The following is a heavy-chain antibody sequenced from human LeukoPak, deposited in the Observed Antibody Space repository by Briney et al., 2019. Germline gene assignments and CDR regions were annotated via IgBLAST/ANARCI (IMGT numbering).Heavy chain of an antibody. CDR2: IYSGGST. Sequence: GGSLRLSCAASGFTVSSNYMSWVRQAPGKGLEWVSVIYSGGSTYYADSVKGRFTISRDNSKNTLYLQMNSLRAEDTAVYYCASNCGYRTITMIVVVISKYFDYWGQGTLVTVSS. D-gene: IGHD3-22*01. CDR3: ASNCGYRTITMIVVVISKYFDY. V-gene: IGHV3-66*01. J-gene: IGHJ4*02. CDR1: GFTVSSNY.